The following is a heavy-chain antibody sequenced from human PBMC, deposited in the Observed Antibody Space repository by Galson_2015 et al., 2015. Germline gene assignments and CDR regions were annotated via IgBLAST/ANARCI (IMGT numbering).Heavy chain of an antibody. CDR2: INGGNGDT. D-gene: IGHD6-19*01. Sequence: SVKVSCKASGYTFTSYTMHWVRQAPGQRFEWIGWINGGNGDTQYSQKFQGRLTITRDTSARTAYLGLGSLRSEDTAIYYCASAGVAGTLGFDYWGQGTLVIVSS. CDR1: GYTFTSYT. CDR3: ASAGVAGTLGFDY. V-gene: IGHV1-3*01. J-gene: IGHJ4*02.